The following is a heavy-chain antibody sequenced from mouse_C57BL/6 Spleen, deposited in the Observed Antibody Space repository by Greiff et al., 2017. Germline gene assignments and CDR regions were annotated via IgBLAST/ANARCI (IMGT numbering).Heavy chain of an antibody. D-gene: IGHD1-1*01. CDR2: ISYDGSN. V-gene: IGHV3-6*01. J-gene: IGHJ4*01. CDR1: GYSITSGYY. Sequence: ESGPGLVKPSQSLSLTCSVTGYSITSGYYWNWIRQFPGNKLEWMGYISYDGSNNYNPSLKNRISITRDTSKNQFFLKLNSVTTEDTATYYCARDYYGSSYDPYAMDYWGQGTSVTVSS. CDR3: ARDYYGSSYDPYAMDY.